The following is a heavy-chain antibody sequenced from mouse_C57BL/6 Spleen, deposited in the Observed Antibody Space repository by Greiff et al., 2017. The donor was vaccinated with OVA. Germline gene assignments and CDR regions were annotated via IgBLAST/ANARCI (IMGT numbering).Heavy chain of an antibody. V-gene: IGHV5-16*01. CDR1: GFTFSDYY. Sequence: EVMLVESEGGLVQPGSSMKLSCTASGFTFSDYYMAWVRQVPEKGLEWVANINYDGSSTYYLDSLKSRFIISRDIAKNILYLQMSSLKSEDTATYYCARVTTGYDFDYWGQGTTLTVSS. J-gene: IGHJ2*01. CDR3: ARVTTGYDFDY. CDR2: INYDGSST. D-gene: IGHD2-2*01.